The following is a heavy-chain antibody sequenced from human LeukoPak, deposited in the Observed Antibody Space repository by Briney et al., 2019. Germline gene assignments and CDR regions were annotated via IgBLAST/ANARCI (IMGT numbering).Heavy chain of an antibody. V-gene: IGHV2-5*01. Sequence: SGPTLVKPTQTLTLTCTFSGFSLRTGGMGVGWIRQPPGTALEWLALSYWNEDKRYSPYLKSRLTITKDASKNPVVLTMTNMDSVDTATYYCAHISHPYYCYYYGMDVWGQGTTVTVSS. CDR2: SYWNEDK. CDR1: GFSLRTGGMG. CDR3: AHISHPYYCYYYGMDV. J-gene: IGHJ6*02.